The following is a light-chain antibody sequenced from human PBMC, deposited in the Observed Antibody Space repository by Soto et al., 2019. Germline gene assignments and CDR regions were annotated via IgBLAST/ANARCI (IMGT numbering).Light chain of an antibody. CDR2: RNN. CDR1: SSNIGINY. V-gene: IGLV1-47*01. CDR3: AAWYDSLRTAV. J-gene: IGLJ7*01. Sequence: QSVLPQPPSASGTPGQRVTISCSGSSSNIGINYVYWYQQRPGTATKLLIYRNNQRPSGVPDRFSCSKAGTSASLAISGLRSEDEADYYCAAWYDSLRTAVVGGGTQLTVL.